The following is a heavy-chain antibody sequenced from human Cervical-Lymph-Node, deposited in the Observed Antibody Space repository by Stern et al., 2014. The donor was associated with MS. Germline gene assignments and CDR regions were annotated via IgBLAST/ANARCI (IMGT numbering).Heavy chain of an antibody. J-gene: IGHJ4*02. CDR2: LIPIVGAT. CDR3: ARGKTGDPNFDY. V-gene: IGHV1-69*01. Sequence: QLVQSGAEVKKPGSSVKVSCKASGGTFSTYVISWVRQAPGQGLEWMGGLIPIVGATHYAQKCQGRVTIIADESTSTAYLELSSLRAEDTAVYYCARGKTGDPNFDYWGQGTLVTVSS. D-gene: IGHD7-27*01. CDR1: GGTFSTYV.